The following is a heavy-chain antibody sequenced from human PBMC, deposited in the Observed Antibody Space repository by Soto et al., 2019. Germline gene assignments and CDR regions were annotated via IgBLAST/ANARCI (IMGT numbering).Heavy chain of an antibody. D-gene: IGHD3-22*01. J-gene: IGHJ4*02. CDR3: ARGARSYDSSDYYGSPFDF. CDR2: VYYRGTT. CDR1: GGSIGIYY. V-gene: IGHV4-59*01. Sequence: SETLSLTCAVSGGSIGIYYWGWIRQPPGKGLEWIGYVYYRGTTRYNPSLKSRVTISLDTSKRQFSLKLNSVTAADTAVYHCARGARSYDSSDYYGSPFDFWGQGALVTVSS.